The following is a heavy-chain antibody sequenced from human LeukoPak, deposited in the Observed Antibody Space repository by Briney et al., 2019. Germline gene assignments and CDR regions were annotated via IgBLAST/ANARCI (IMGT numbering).Heavy chain of an antibody. CDR1: GFSFSSYG. CDR3: AKADYYDSSGYYYGKFDY. D-gene: IGHD3-22*01. Sequence: GRSLRLSCAASGFSFSSYGMHWVRQAPGKGLEWVAVIWYDGSKKYYADSVKGRFTISRDNAKNSLYLQMNSLRAEDTALYYCAKADYYDSSGYYYGKFDYWGQGTLVTVSS. CDR2: IWYDGSKK. J-gene: IGHJ4*02. V-gene: IGHV3-33*03.